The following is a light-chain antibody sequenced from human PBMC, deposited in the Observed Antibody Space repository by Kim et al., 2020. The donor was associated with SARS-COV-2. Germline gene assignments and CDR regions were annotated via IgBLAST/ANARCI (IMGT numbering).Light chain of an antibody. V-gene: IGLV3-19*02. CDR1: SLRSDY. CDR2: GKN. Sequence: SSELTQDPAVSVALGQTVRITCQGDSLRSDYASWYQQKPGQAPVRVIYGKNNRPSGIPDRFSGSSSGNTASLTITGAQAEDEADYYCNSWDSSGNHPVFGGGTQLTVL. J-gene: IGLJ2*01. CDR3: NSWDSSGNHPV.